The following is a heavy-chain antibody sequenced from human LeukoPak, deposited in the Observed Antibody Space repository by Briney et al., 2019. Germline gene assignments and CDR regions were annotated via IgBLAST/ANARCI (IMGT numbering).Heavy chain of an antibody. D-gene: IGHD1-1*01. Sequence: GRSLRLSCAASGFTFSSYAMHWVRQAPGKGLEWVAVIWYDGSNKYYADSVKGRFTISRDNSKNTLYLQMNSLRAEDTAVYYCARPESGIYYFDYWGQGTLVTVSS. J-gene: IGHJ4*02. CDR1: GFTFSSYA. CDR3: ARPESGIYYFDY. CDR2: IWYDGSNK. V-gene: IGHV3-33*01.